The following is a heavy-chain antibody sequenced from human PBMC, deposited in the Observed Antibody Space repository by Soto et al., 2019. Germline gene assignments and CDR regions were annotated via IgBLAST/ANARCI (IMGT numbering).Heavy chain of an antibody. J-gene: IGHJ6*02. Sequence: QVQLVQSGAEVKKPGSSVKVSCKASGGTFSSYAISWVRQAPGQGLEWMGGIIPIPGTANYAQKLQGRVTITADESTSTADMELSSLRSEDTAVYYCARSQGSSTSLEIYYYYYYGMDVWGQGTTVTVSS. CDR2: IIPIPGTA. D-gene: IGHD2-2*01. V-gene: IGHV1-69*01. CDR3: ARSQGSSTSLEIYYYYYYGMDV. CDR1: GGTFSSYA.